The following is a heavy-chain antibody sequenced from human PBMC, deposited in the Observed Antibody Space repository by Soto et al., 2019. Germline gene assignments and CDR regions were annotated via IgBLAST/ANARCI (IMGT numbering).Heavy chain of an antibody. J-gene: IGHJ6*03. D-gene: IGHD6-6*01. Sequence: SDTLSLTFNVSCGSISSSSDCWVLSRHAPGKGVEWIGSIYYSGSTYYNPSLKSRVTISVDTSKNQFSLKLSSVTAADTAVYYCARRVVAARHPYYYYYYMEVWGKGTTVTVSS. CDR1: CGSISSSSDC. CDR2: IYYSGST. V-gene: IGHV4-39*01. CDR3: ARRVVAARHPYYYYYYMEV.